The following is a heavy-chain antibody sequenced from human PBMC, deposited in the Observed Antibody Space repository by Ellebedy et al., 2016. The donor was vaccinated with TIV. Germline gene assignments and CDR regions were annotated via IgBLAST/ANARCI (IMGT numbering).Heavy chain of an antibody. CDR1: GGTFSSNA. CDR2: ISAYNGNT. CDR3: ARAYSSSWFTY. Sequence: AASVKVSCKASGGTFSSNAISWVRQAPGQGLEWMGWISAYNGNTNYAQKIQGRVTMTTETSTSTAYMELRSLRSDDTAVYYCARAYSSSWFTYWGQGTLVPVSS. D-gene: IGHD6-13*01. V-gene: IGHV1-18*01. J-gene: IGHJ4*02.